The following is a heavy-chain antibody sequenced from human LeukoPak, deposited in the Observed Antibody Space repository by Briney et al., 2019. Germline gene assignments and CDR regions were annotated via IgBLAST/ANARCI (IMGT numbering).Heavy chain of an antibody. CDR3: TRDRGFGADDY. CDR2: IHKDGSAK. D-gene: IGHD3-10*01. V-gene: IGHV3-7*01. Sequence: GGSLRPSCGASGFPFSGYWMSWVRQAPGKGLEWVANIHKDGSAKRYVDSVKGRFTISRDNAKSSLYLQMNSLRDEDTAVYYCTRDRGFGADDYWGQGSLVSVSS. CDR1: GFPFSGYW. J-gene: IGHJ4*02.